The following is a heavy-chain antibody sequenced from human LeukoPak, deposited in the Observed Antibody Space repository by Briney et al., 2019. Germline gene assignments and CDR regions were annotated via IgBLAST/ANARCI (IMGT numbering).Heavy chain of an antibody. CDR2: IYPGDSDT. J-gene: IGHJ4*02. D-gene: IGHD6-6*01. Sequence: GESLKISCKGSGYIFTNYWIGWVRQMPGKGLEWMGIIYPGDSDTRYGPSFQGQVTFSADKSISTAYLQWSSLKASDTAMYYCASHYSSSSSNFFYWGQGTLVTVSS. CDR3: ASHYSSSSSNFFY. V-gene: IGHV5-51*01. CDR1: GYIFTNYW.